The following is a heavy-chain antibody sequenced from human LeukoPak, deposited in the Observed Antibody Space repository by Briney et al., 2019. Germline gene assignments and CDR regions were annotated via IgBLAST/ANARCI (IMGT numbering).Heavy chain of an antibody. Sequence: PSETLSLTCAVYGGSFSGYYWSWIRQPPGKGLEWIGEINHSGSTNYNPSLKSRVTISVDTSKNQFSLKLSSVTAADTAVYYCAGDIYDSSGYFDYWGQGTLVTVSS. CDR3: AGDIYDSSGYFDY. D-gene: IGHD3-22*01. V-gene: IGHV4-34*01. CDR1: GGSFSGYY. CDR2: INHSGST. J-gene: IGHJ4*02.